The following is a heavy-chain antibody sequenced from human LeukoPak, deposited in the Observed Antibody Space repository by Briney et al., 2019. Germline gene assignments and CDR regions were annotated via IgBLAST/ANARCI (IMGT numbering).Heavy chain of an antibody. CDR2: LGARGDT. Sequence: GGSLRLSCVGSGFTFSDYAMNWIRQTPGKGLEWISSLGARGDTFYADSVQGRFTISRDNSNNAAHLLMNSLRPEDTAIYYCAKRGPGPVAGSYDFWGQGTLVTVSS. V-gene: IGHV3-23*01. D-gene: IGHD6-19*01. J-gene: IGHJ4*02. CDR1: GFTFSDYA. CDR3: AKRGPGPVAGSYDF.